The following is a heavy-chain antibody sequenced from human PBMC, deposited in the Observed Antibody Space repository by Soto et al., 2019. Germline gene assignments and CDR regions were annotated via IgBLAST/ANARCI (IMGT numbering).Heavy chain of an antibody. J-gene: IGHJ6*04. CDR1: GWTFGTYS. V-gene: IGHV3-48*02. D-gene: IGHD3-3*01. Sequence: GSLRLSCAASGWTFGTYSMNWVRQAPGKGLEWIAYINSDSDNIMYADSVKGRFTISRDNAKNSLFLQMNSLTEEDTAVYYCARLYYAYVWGKGTTVTVSS. CDR2: INSDSDNI. CDR3: ARLYYAYV.